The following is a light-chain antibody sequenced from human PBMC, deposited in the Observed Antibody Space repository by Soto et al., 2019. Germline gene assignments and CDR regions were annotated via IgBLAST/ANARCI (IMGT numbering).Light chain of an antibody. CDR1: SRDIGGYDY. Sequence: QSALTQPASVSGSPGQSITISCTGTSRDIGGYDYVSWFQQHPGKAPKLIIFEVRRRPSGVSDRFTGSKSGNTASLTISGLQADDEADYYCNSHERSNIRVFGGGTKVTVL. V-gene: IGLV2-14*01. J-gene: IGLJ3*02. CDR3: NSHERSNIRV. CDR2: EVR.